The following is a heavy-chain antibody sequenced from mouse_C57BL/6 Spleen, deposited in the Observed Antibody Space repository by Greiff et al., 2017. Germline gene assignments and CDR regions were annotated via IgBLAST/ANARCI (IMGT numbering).Heavy chain of an antibody. CDR1: GYTFTSYW. CDR2: IYPGSGST. J-gene: IGHJ2*01. V-gene: IGHV1-55*01. CDR3: AREQDSAGYGDY. D-gene: IGHD3-2*02. Sequence: VQLQQPGAELVKPGASVKMSCKASGYTFTSYWITWVKQRPGQGLEWIGDIYPGSGSTNYNEKFKSKATLTVDTSSSTAYMQLSSLTSEDSAVYYCAREQDSAGYGDYWGQGTTRTVSA.